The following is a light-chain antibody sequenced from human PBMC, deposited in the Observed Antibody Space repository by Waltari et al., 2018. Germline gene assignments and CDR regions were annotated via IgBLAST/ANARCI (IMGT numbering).Light chain of an antibody. Sequence: EIVLTQSPATLSLSPGERATLSCRSSQIVSSYLAWYQQKVGQAPRLLLYDASNRATGIPARFSGSGSGTDFTFTISSLEPEDFAVYYCLQRSSWPWTFGQGTKVEIK. V-gene: IGKV3-11*01. J-gene: IGKJ1*01. CDR2: DAS. CDR1: QIVSSY. CDR3: LQRSSWPWT.